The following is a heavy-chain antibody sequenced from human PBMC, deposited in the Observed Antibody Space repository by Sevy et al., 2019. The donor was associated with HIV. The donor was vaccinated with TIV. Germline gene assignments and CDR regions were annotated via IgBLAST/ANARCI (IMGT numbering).Heavy chain of an antibody. CDR1: GFTFSNAW. CDR2: IKSKTDGGTT. J-gene: IGHJ4*02. Sequence: GGSLRLSCAASGFTFSNAWMSWVRQAPGKGLEWVGRIKSKTDGGTTDYAAPVKGRFTISRDDSKNTLYLQMNSLKTEDTAVYYCTTDVYKYWNYYDYWGQGTLVTVPS. V-gene: IGHV3-15*01. CDR3: TTDVYKYWNYYDY. D-gene: IGHD2-8*02.